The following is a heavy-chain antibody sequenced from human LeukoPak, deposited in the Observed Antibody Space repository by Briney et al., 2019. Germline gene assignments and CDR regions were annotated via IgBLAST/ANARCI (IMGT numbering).Heavy chain of an antibody. D-gene: IGHD4-23*01. J-gene: IGHJ4*02. CDR3: TTDRRWPDY. V-gene: IGHV3-15*01. CDR2: IKSKTDGGTT. CDR1: GFTFSNAW. Sequence: GGSLRLSCAASGFTFSNAWMSWVRQAPGKGLEWVVRIKSKTDGGTTDYAAPVKGRFTISRDDSKNTLYLQMNSLKTEDTAVYYCTTDRRWPDYWGQGTLVTVSS.